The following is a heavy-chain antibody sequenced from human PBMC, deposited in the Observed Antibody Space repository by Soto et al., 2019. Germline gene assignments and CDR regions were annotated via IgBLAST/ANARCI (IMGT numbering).Heavy chain of an antibody. CDR3: AKDRRITMVRGVLRAWDS. J-gene: IGHJ5*01. V-gene: IGHV3-23*01. CDR1: GFTYDTYP. Sequence: EVQLLESGGGLVQPGGSLRLSCAASGFTYDTYPMSWVRQAPGKGLEWVAGISGSGETPYYADSVKGRFTISRDNDKNMLYLQMNSLRAEDTAVYYCAKDRRITMVRGVLRAWDSWGQGNLVTVSS. D-gene: IGHD3-10*01. CDR2: ISGSGETP.